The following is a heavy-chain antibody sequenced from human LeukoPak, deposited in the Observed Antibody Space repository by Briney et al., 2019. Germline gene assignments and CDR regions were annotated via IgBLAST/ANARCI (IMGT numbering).Heavy chain of an antibody. CDR1: GGSISSYY. D-gene: IGHD2-2*01. CDR3: ARADCSSTSCYFPGAFDI. J-gene: IGHJ3*02. CDR2: IYYSGST. V-gene: IGHV4-59*01. Sequence: SETLSLTCTVSGGSISSYYWSWIRQPPGKGLEWTGYIYYSGSTNYNPSLKSRVTISVDTSKNQFSLKLSSVTAADTAVYYCARADCSSTSCYFPGAFDIWGQGTMVTVSS.